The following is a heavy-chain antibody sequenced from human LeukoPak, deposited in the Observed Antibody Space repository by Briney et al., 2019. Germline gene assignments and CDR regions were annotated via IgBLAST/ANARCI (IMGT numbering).Heavy chain of an antibody. J-gene: IGHJ4*02. Sequence: GASVTVSCKASGDTFTGYYIHWVRQTPGQRLEWMGWINPNSGATNYAQKFKGRVTVTRDTSISTVYMELSSLIYDDTAAYYCARPATHYGSGNLGNLYFDNCGQGTLVAISP. CDR2: INPNSGAT. CDR1: GDTFTGYY. D-gene: IGHD3-10*01. CDR3: ARPATHYGSGNLGNLYFDN. V-gene: IGHV1-2*02.